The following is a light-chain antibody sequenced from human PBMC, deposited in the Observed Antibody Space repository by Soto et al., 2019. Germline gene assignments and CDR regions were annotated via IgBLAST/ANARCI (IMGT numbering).Light chain of an antibody. V-gene: IGLV1-44*01. CDR1: NSNVGAGI. J-gene: IGLJ3*02. Sequence: QSVLTQPPSASGTPGQRVTISCSGSNSNVGAGIVNWYQQFPGTAPKVLIYSDNQRASGIPDRFSGSKSGTSASLAISGLQSEDEANYYCAAWDDSLNGWVFGGGTKVTVL. CDR3: AAWDDSLNGWV. CDR2: SDN.